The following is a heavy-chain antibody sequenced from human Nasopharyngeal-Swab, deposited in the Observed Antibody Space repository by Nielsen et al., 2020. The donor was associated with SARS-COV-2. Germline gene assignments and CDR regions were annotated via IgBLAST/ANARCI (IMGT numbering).Heavy chain of an antibody. J-gene: IGHJ6*02. CDR3: ARDPPATWYDMDV. V-gene: IGHV3-33*01. CDR1: GFTFSSYG. CDR2: IWYDGSNK. Sequence: GGSLRLSCAASGFTFSSYGMHWVRQAPGKGLEWVAVIWYDGSNKYYADSVKGRFTISRDNSKDTLYLQMNSLRAEDTAVYYCARDPPATWYDMDVWGQGTTVTVSS.